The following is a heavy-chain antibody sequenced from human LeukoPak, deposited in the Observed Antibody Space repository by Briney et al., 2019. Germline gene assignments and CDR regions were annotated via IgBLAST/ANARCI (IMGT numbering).Heavy chain of an antibody. D-gene: IGHD4-17*01. Sequence: SETLSLTCTVSGGPISSSSYYWGWIRQPPGKGLEWIGSIYYSGSTYYNPSLKSRVTISVDTSKNQFSLKLSSVTAADTAVYYCARHFRATVTKFDYWGQGTLVTVSS. CDR3: ARHFRATVTKFDY. J-gene: IGHJ4*02. V-gene: IGHV4-39*01. CDR1: GGPISSSSYY. CDR2: IYYSGST.